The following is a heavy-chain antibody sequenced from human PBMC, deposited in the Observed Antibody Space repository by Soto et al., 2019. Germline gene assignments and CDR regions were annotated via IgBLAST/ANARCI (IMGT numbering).Heavy chain of an antibody. CDR3: ATDANDSSGYPEGIAFDI. D-gene: IGHD3-22*01. Sequence: ASVKVSCKVSGYTLTELSMHWVRQAPGKGLEWMGGFDPEDGETIYAQKFQGRVTMTEDTSTDTAYMELSSLRSEDTAVYYCATDANDSSGYPEGIAFDIWGQGTMVTVSS. CDR2: FDPEDGET. CDR1: GYTLTELS. V-gene: IGHV1-24*01. J-gene: IGHJ3*02.